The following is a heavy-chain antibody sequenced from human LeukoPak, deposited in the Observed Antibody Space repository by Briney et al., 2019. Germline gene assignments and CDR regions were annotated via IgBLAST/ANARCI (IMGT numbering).Heavy chain of an antibody. D-gene: IGHD3-10*01. V-gene: IGHV4-59*01. CDR2: IYYSGST. Sequence: SETLSLTCTVSGGSISSYYWSWLRQPPGKGLEWIGYIYYSGSTNYNPSLKSRVTISVDTSKNQFSLKLSSVTAADTAVYYCARVRMSYYGSGSYKQWYFDLWGRGTLVTVSS. CDR1: GGSISSYY. J-gene: IGHJ2*01. CDR3: ARVRMSYYGSGSYKQWYFDL.